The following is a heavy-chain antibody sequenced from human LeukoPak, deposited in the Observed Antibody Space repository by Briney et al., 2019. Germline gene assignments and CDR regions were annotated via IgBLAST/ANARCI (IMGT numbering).Heavy chain of an antibody. CDR1: GFTFSSYA. CDR2: ISYDGSNK. CDR3: VKGEAFSGSNFDY. Sequence: PARGSLRLSCAASGFTFSSYAMHWVRQAPGKGLEWVAVISYDGSNKYYADSVKGRLTISRDNSKNTLYLHMNSLRAEDTAVYYCVKGEAFSGSNFDYWGQGTLVTVSS. J-gene: IGHJ4*02. V-gene: IGHV3-30-3*01. D-gene: IGHD1-26*01.